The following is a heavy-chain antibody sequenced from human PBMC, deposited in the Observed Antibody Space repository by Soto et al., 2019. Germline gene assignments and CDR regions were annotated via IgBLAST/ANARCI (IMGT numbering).Heavy chain of an antibody. J-gene: IGHJ4*02. CDR3: ARPKGSYSSGYYYFDY. CDR2: IIPLFGTA. Sequence: QVQLVQSGAEVKQPGSSVKVSCKTSGGTFSTYAIYWVRQAPGQGLEWMGAIIPLFGTADYEQKFQGRVTITADESTSTAYMELSSLRSEDTAVYYCARPKGSYSSGYYYFDYWGQRTLVTVSS. D-gene: IGHD6-19*01. V-gene: IGHV1-69*01. CDR1: GGTFSTYA.